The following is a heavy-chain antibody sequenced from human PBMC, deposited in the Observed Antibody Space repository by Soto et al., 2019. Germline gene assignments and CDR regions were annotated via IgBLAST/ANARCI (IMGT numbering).Heavy chain of an antibody. CDR2: IDPSDSYT. CDR3: ARGGYRVSYSPY. CDR1: GYSFTSYW. Sequence: EVQLVQSGAEVKKPGESLRISCKGSGYSFTSYWISWVRQMPGKGLEWMGTIDPSDSYTNYSPSFQGHVTISADKSISTAYLQGSSRKASDTAMYYCARGGYRVSYSPYWGQGTLVTVSS. V-gene: IGHV5-10-1*01. D-gene: IGHD1-26*01. J-gene: IGHJ4*02.